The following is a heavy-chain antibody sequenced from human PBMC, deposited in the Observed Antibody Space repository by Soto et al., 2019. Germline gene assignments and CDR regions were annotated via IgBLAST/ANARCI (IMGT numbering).Heavy chain of an antibody. CDR2: ISGSGGST. Sequence: GGSLRLSCAASGFTFSSYAMSWVRQAPGKGLEWVSAISGSGGSTYYADSVKGRFTISRDNSKNTLYLQVNSLRAEGTAVYYCAKDRVYDSSGYPRNWFDPWGQGTLVTVSS. D-gene: IGHD3-22*01. J-gene: IGHJ5*02. V-gene: IGHV3-23*01. CDR3: AKDRVYDSSGYPRNWFDP. CDR1: GFTFSSYA.